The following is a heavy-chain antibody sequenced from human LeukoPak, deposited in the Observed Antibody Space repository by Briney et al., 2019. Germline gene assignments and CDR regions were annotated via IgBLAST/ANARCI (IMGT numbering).Heavy chain of an antibody. D-gene: IGHD2-21*01. J-gene: IGHJ5*02. CDR3: ARAGRYCGGNTCRTYNWFDP. Sequence: GASVKVSCKASGYTFTGYYMHWVRQAPGQGLEWMGRINPNSGGTNYAQKFQGRVTMTRDTSISTAYMELSRLRSDDTAVYYCARAGRYCGGNTCRTYNWFDPWGQGTLVTVSS. CDR2: INPNSGGT. CDR1: GYTFTGYY. V-gene: IGHV1-2*02.